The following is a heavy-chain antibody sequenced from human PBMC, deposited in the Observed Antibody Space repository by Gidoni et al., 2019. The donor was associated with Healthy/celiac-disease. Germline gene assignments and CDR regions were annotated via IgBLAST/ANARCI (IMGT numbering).Heavy chain of an antibody. CDR1: GGTVSSYA. J-gene: IGHJ4*02. D-gene: IGHD4-4*01. Sequence: VQLVQSGAEGKKPGSSVKVSCKASGGTVSSYAISWVRQAPGPGLEWMGGIIPIFGTATSAPKFQGSVTITADESTSTASMELSSLRSEDTAVYYCARAQTTVTTHGDLPDYWGQGTLVTVSS. CDR2: IIPIFGTA. CDR3: ARAQTTVTTHGDLPDY. V-gene: IGHV1-69*01.